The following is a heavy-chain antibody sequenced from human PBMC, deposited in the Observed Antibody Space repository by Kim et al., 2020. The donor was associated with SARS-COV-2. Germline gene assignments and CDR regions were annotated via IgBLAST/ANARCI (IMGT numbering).Heavy chain of an antibody. D-gene: IGHD1-1*01. V-gene: IGHV3-7*03. J-gene: IGHJ4*02. CDR3: ARGRLFDY. CDR1: GFIFSSYW. Sequence: GGSLRLSCAASGFIFSSYWMTWVHQAPGKGLEWVANIKQDGSEKYYVDSVKGRFTISRDNAKNSLYMQMNSLRAEDTAVYYCARGRLFDYWGQGTLVTVSS. CDR2: IKQDGSEK.